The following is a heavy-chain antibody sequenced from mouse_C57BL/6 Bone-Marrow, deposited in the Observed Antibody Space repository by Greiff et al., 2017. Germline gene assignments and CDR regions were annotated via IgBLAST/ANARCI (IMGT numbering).Heavy chain of an antibody. Sequence: LVESGPELVKPGASVKISCKASGYSFTDYNMNWVKQSNGKSLEWIGVINPNYGTPSYNHKFKGKATLTVDQSSSTAYMQLNSLTSEDAAVYYCAREGGYYFDYWGQGTTLTVSS. J-gene: IGHJ2*01. CDR3: AREGGYYFDY. CDR2: INPNYGTP. CDR1: GYSFTDYN. V-gene: IGHV1-39*01.